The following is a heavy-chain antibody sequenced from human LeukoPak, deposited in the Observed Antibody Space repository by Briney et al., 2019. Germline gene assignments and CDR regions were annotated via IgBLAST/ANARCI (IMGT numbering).Heavy chain of an antibody. CDR2: ITGSSSYI. CDR1: GFTFSTYY. V-gene: IGHV3-21*01. D-gene: IGHD6-13*01. CDR3: ASGFSSTPYFDY. Sequence: GGSLRLFCAASGFTFSTYYMNWVRQAPGKGLEWVSFITGSSSYIYYTDSVKGRFTISRDNAKNSLFLQMNSLRDEDTAVYYCASGFSSTPYFDYWGQGTLVTVSS. J-gene: IGHJ4*02.